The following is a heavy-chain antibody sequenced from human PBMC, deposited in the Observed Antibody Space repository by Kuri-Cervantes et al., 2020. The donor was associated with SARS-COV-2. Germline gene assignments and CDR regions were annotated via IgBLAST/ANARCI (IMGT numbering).Heavy chain of an antibody. CDR3: ASALAYYSDSSGFTYYFDY. V-gene: IGHV4-30-4*08. D-gene: IGHD3-22*01. CDR1: GGSISSGDYY. Sequence: SCTVSGGSISSGDYYWSWIRQPPGKGLEWIGYIYYSGSTYYNPSLKSRVTISVDTSKNQFSLKLSSVTAADTAVYYCASALAYYSDSSGFTYYFDYWGQGTQVTVSS. J-gene: IGHJ4*02. CDR2: IYYSGST.